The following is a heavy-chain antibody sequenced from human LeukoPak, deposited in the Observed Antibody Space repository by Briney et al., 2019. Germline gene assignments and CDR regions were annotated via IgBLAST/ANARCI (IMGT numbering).Heavy chain of an antibody. CDR2: IRSKAYGGTT. CDR1: GFTFGDYA. D-gene: IGHD3-22*01. J-gene: IGHJ4*02. CDR3: ARAGRGLLLDFDY. V-gene: IGHV3-49*04. Sequence: GGSLRLSCTASGFTFGDYAMSWVRQAPGKGLEWVGFIRSKAYGGTTEYAASVKGRFTISRDDSKSIAYLQMNSLKTEDTAVYYCARAGRGLLLDFDYWGQGTLVTVSS.